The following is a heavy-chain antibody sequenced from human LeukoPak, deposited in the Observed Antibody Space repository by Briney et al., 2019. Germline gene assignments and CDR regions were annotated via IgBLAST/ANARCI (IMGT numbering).Heavy chain of an antibody. CDR3: AKAAYCTSTSCHFSGYAQRPLDS. D-gene: IGHD2-2*01. Sequence: GGSLRLSCVASGFTFNTYGMHWVRQAPGKGLAWVAGISKDGSSKDYADSVKGRFTNSRDNSKNTMYLQMNSLRVEDTAVYYCAKAAYCTSTSCHFSGYAQRPLDSWGQGTLVTVSS. J-gene: IGHJ4*02. CDR2: ISKDGSSK. CDR1: GFTFNTYG. V-gene: IGHV3-30*18.